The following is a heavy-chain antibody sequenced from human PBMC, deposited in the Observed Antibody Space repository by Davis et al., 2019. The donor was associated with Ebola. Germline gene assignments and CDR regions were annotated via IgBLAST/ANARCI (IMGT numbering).Heavy chain of an antibody. J-gene: IGHJ6*02. CDR3: AKDLRYCSSTSCYAYYYGMDV. Sequence: SVKVSCKASGGTFSSYAISWVRQAPGQGLEWMGGIIPIFGTANYAQKFQGRVTITADESTSTAYMELSSLRSEDTAVYYCAKDLRYCSSTSCYAYYYGMDVWGQGTTVTVSS. D-gene: IGHD2-2*01. CDR1: GGTFSSYA. V-gene: IGHV1-69*13. CDR2: IIPIFGTA.